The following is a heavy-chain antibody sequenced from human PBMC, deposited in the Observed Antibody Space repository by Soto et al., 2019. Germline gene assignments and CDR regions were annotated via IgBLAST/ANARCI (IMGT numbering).Heavy chain of an antibody. Sequence: QVQLVQSGAEVKKPGSSVKVSCKASGGTFSSYAISWVRQAPGQGLEWMGGIIPIFGTANYAQKFQGRVTITADKSTSTAYMELSSLRSEDTAVYHCARRYCTNGVCYGWGWFDPWGQGTLVTVSS. CDR3: ARRYCTNGVCYGWGWFDP. D-gene: IGHD2-8*01. V-gene: IGHV1-69*06. J-gene: IGHJ5*02. CDR1: GGTFSSYA. CDR2: IIPIFGTA.